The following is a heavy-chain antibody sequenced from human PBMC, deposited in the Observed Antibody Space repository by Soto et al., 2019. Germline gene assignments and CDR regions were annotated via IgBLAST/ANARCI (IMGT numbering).Heavy chain of an antibody. CDR3: ARESEDLTSNFDY. CDR1: GFTFTRYS. J-gene: IGHJ4*02. Sequence: EVQLVESGGGLVKPGGSLRLSCAASGFTFTRYSMNWVRQAPGKGLEWVSSISITTNYIYYADSMKGRFTVSRDNAKNSAYLEMNSLSAEDTAVYYCARESEDLTSNFDYWGQGTLVTVSS. CDR2: ISITTNYI. V-gene: IGHV3-21*01.